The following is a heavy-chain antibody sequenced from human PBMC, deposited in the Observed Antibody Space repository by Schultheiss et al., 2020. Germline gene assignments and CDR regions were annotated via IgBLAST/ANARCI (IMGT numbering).Heavy chain of an antibody. V-gene: IGHV3-30-3*01. CDR1: GFTFSNAW. Sequence: GESLKISCAASGFTFSNAWMNWVRQAPGKGLEWVAVISYDGSNKYYADSVKGRFTISRDNSKNTLYLQMNSLRAEDTAVYYCARLLVVYAYGMYVWGQGTTVNVSS. CDR3: ARLLVVYAYGMYV. CDR2: ISYDGSNK. J-gene: IGHJ6*02. D-gene: IGHD2-8*02.